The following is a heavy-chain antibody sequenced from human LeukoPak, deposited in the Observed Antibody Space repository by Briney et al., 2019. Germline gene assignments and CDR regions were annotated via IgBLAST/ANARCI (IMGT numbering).Heavy chain of an antibody. D-gene: IGHD2-2*01. Sequence: SGGSLRLSCAASGFTFSSYWMHWVRQAPGKGLVWVSGINSDESRTSYADSVKGRFTISRDNAKNTVYLQMNNLRAEDTAVYYCVSFYETYWGRGTLVTVSS. J-gene: IGHJ4*02. CDR1: GFTFSSYW. CDR3: VSFYETY. CDR2: INSDESRT. V-gene: IGHV3-74*01.